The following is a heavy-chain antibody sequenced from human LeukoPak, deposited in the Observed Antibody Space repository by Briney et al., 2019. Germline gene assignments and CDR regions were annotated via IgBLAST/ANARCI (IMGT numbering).Heavy chain of an antibody. CDR3: ARERLLLPHSSYDAFDI. J-gene: IGHJ3*02. V-gene: IGHV1-18*01. D-gene: IGHD3-22*01. CDR1: GYTFTNCG. Sequence: ASVKVSCKASGYTFTNCGISWVRQAPGQGLEWVGWISAYNGNTNYVKKLHGRVAMTTDASTNTAYMELRSLRSDDTAVYYCARERLLLPHSSYDAFDIWGQGTVVTVSS. CDR2: ISAYNGNT.